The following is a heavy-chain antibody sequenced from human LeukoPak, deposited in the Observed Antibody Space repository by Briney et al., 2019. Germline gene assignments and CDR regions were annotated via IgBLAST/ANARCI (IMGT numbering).Heavy chain of an antibody. Sequence: GGSLRLSCAASGFTFSRYAMNWVRQAPGKGLEWVAVISYDGSNKNYADSVKGRFTISRDNAKNSLYLQMNSLRAEDTAVYYCARVGCTGGSCYGYLVFDNWGQGTLVTVSS. CDR3: ARVGCTGGSCYGYLVFDN. CDR2: ISYDGSNK. V-gene: IGHV3-30*04. CDR1: GFTFSRYA. D-gene: IGHD2-15*01. J-gene: IGHJ4*02.